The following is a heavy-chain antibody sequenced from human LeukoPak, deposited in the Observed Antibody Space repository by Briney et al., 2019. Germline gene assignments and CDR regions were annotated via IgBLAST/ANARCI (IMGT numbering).Heavy chain of an antibody. CDR2: VSNSGVST. CDR1: GFIFSTYA. J-gene: IGHJ5*02. Sequence: PGGSLRLSCAASGFIFSTYAMNWVRQAPGKGLEWISGVSNSGVSTNYAASVKGRFTISRDNSKNMLYLQMNGLRAEDTAVYYCAKDWNPSPNWFGPWDQGTLVIVSS. V-gene: IGHV3-23*01. D-gene: IGHD1-1*01. CDR3: AKDWNPSPNWFGP.